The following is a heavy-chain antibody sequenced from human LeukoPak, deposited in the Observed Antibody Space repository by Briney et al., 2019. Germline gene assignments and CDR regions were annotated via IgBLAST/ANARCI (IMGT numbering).Heavy chain of an antibody. V-gene: IGHV3-21*01. J-gene: IGHJ3*01. D-gene: IGHD3-9*01. Sequence: GGSLRLSCAASGFTFSSYTMNWVRQAPGKGLEWVSSITSSSSYIYYADSVKGRFTISRDNAKKSLYLQMKSLRGEDTAVYYCAIEISRLVIHAFDLWGQGTMVTVSS. CDR1: GFTFSSYT. CDR3: AIEISRLVIHAFDL. CDR2: ITSSSSYI.